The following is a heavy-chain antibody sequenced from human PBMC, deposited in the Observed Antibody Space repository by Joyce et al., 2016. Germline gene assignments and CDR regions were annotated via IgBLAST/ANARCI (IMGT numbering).Heavy chain of an antibody. V-gene: IGHV3-23*01. CDR1: GFTFSSYA. J-gene: IGHJ4*02. Sequence: EVQLLESGGGLVQPGGSLRLSCAASGFTFSSYAMSWVRQAPGNGLEWVATSSASGGSTDYADSVKGRFTISRDNSEDSLYLHMNSLRAEDTAVYYCATWAPTNYDFWSGYSYYFDNWGQGTLVTVSS. CDR3: ATWAPTNYDFWSGYSYYFDN. CDR2: SSASGGST. D-gene: IGHD3-3*01.